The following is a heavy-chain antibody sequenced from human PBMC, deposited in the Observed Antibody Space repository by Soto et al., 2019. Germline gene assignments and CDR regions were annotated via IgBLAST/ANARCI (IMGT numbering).Heavy chain of an antibody. J-gene: IGHJ4*02. D-gene: IGHD3-22*01. CDR3: ARDRKYYDSSGYYPVD. V-gene: IGHV3-33*01. Sequence: GGSLRLSCAASGFTFSSYGMHWVRQAPGKGLEWVAVIWFDGSNKYYADSVKGRFTISRDNSKNTLYLQMNSLRAEDTAVYYCARDRKYYDSSGYYPVDWGQGTLVTISS. CDR1: GFTFSSYG. CDR2: IWFDGSNK.